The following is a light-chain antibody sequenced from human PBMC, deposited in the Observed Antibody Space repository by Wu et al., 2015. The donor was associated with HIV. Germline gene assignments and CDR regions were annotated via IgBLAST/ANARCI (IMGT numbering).Light chain of an antibody. Sequence: ERAPSPAGPVNVLIVPTSPGTSRSLARLPRLLIFDTSTRATGVSDRFSGSGSETDFTLTISRLEPEDFAVYHCQQYGSSPLTFGGGTKVEIK. CDR3: QQYGSSPLT. J-gene: IGKJ4*01. CDR1: NVLIVPT. V-gene: IGKV3-20*01. CDR2: DTS.